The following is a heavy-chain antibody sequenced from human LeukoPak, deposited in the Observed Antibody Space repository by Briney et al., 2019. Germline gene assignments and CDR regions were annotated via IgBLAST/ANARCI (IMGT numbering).Heavy chain of an antibody. CDR2: ISWNSGSI. CDR3: AKAPYYDSSKDWYFDL. Sequence: GRSLRLSCAASGFTFDDYAMHWVRHAPGKGLEWVSGISWNSGSIGYADSVKGRFTISRDNAKNSLYLQMNSLRAEDTALYYCAKAPYYDSSKDWYFDLWGRGTLVTVSS. D-gene: IGHD3-22*01. CDR1: GFTFDDYA. J-gene: IGHJ2*01. V-gene: IGHV3-9*01.